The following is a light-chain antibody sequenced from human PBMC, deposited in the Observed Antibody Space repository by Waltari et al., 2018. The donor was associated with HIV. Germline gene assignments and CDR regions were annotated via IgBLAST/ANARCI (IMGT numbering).Light chain of an antibody. CDR1: QGVGSY. J-gene: IGKJ4*01. Sequence: IQLPQSPSFLSASVGESLTITCRATQGVGSYLAWYQQKPGKAPNLLIYSVSILQTGVPSRFSGSGSGTEFTLTITDLQPEDIATYYCQQLKTYPLSFGGGTKVEIK. V-gene: IGKV1-9*01. CDR2: SVS. CDR3: QQLKTYPLS.